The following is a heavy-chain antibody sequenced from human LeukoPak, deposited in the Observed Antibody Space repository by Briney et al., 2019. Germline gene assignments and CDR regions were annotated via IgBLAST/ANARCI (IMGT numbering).Heavy chain of an antibody. Sequence: SETLSLTCTISGGSISTYHWSWIRQPPGKGLEWIGYIYYSGSTNYNPSLKSRVTISTDTSKNQFSLRLTSVTAADTAVYYCARGKSFDWLYLAVGFDIWGQGTMVTVSS. CDR3: ARGKSFDWLYLAVGFDI. CDR1: GGSISTYH. D-gene: IGHD3-9*01. CDR2: IYYSGST. J-gene: IGHJ3*02. V-gene: IGHV4-59*01.